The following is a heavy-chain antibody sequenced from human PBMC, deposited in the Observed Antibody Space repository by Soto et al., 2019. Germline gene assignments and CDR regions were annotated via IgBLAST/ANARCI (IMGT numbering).Heavy chain of an antibody. CDR2: ISGSGGST. J-gene: IGHJ5*02. V-gene: IGHV3-23*01. CDR1: GFTFSSYA. CDR3: ARDNGIAGSFDP. Sequence: GGSLRLSCAASGFTFSSYAMSWVRQAPGKGLEWVSAISGSGGSTYYADSVKGRFTISRDNSKNTLYLQMNSLRDADTSVYYCARDNGIAGSFDPWGHGTLVTVSS.